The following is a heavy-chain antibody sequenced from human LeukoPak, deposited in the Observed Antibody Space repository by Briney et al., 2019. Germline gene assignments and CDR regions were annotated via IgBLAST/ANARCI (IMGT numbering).Heavy chain of an antibody. CDR1: GYTFTSYG. V-gene: IGHV1-18*01. D-gene: IGHD3-3*01. J-gene: IGHJ4*02. Sequence: SVKVSCKSSGYTFTSYGISWLRQAPGQGLEWMGWISAYNGNTNYAQKLQGRVTMTTDTSTSTAYMQLRSLRSDDTAVYYCARDHYYDFWSGYPHFDYWGQGTLVTVSS. CDR2: ISAYNGNT. CDR3: ARDHYYDFWSGYPHFDY.